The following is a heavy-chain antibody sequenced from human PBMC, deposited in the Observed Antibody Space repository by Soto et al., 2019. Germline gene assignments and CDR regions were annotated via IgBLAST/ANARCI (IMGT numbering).Heavy chain of an antibody. V-gene: IGHV3-30*18. Sequence: QVQLVESGGGVVQPGRSLRLSCAASGFTFSSYGMHWVRQAPGKGLEWVAVISYDGSNKYYADSVKGRFTISRDNSKNTLYLQMNSLRAEDTAVYYCAKDYYYEDWGQGTLVTVSS. CDR1: GFTFSSYG. J-gene: IGHJ4*02. CDR3: AKDYYYED. CDR2: ISYDGSNK.